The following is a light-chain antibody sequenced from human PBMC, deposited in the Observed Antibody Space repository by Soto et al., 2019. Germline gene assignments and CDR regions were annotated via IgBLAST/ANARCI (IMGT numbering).Light chain of an antibody. Sequence: QSALTQPASVSGSPGQSITISCTGTTRDVVGYNYVSWYQHHPGKAPNLMIYEVSNRTSGVSNRFSGSKSGNTASLTISGLQAEDEADYYCSSYTSSSAPSYVFGTGTKLTV. CDR2: EVS. CDR3: SSYTSSSAPSYV. CDR1: TRDVVGYNY. V-gene: IGLV2-14*01. J-gene: IGLJ1*01.